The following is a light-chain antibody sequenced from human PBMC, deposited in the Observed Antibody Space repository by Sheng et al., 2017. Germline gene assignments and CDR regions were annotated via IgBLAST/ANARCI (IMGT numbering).Light chain of an antibody. J-gene: IGLJ3*02. CDR1: SLKTYY. CDR2: GKN. Sequence: SGVTQDPAVSVALGQTVTITCQADSLKTYYASWYQQKPGQAPLLVIYGKNIRPSGIPDRFSGSNSANTASLTITGAQAEDEADYYCNSRDISGDRWVFGGGTKLTVL. CDR3: NSRDISGDRWV. V-gene: IGLV3-19*01.